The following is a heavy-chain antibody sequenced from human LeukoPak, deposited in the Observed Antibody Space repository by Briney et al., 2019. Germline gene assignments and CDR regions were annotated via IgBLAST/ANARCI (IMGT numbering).Heavy chain of an antibody. Sequence: SETLSLTCTVSGGSISSGGYYWSWIRQHPGKGLEWIGYIYYSGSTYYNPSLKSRVTISVDTSKNQFSLKLSSVTAADTAVYYCARAVRFLEWLLNYYYMDVWGKGTTVTVSS. J-gene: IGHJ6*03. CDR3: ARAVRFLEWLLNYYYMDV. D-gene: IGHD3-3*01. CDR2: IYYSGST. CDR1: GGSISSGGYY. V-gene: IGHV4-31*03.